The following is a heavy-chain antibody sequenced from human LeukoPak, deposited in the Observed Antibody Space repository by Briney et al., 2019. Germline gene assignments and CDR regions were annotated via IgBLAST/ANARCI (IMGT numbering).Heavy chain of an antibody. CDR2: ISSSGSTI. CDR1: GFTFSSYE. CDR3: ARESERGMGY. J-gene: IGHJ4*02. V-gene: IGHV3-48*03. D-gene: IGHD3-16*01. Sequence: KPGGSLRLSCAASGFTFSSYEMNWVRQAPGKGLEWVSYISSSGSTIYYADSVKGRFTISRDNAKNSLYLQMNSLRVEDTALYYCARESERGMGYWGQGSLVTVSS.